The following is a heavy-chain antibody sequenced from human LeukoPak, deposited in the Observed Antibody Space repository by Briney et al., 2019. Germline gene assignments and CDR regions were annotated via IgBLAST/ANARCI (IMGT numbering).Heavy chain of an antibody. CDR1: GFTLSSYA. CDR2: ISDSGNT. J-gene: IGHJ4*02. D-gene: IGHD2-21*01. Sequence: EPGGSLRLSCAASGFTLSSYAMSWVRKAPGKGLEWVSAISDSGNTYHADSVKGRFTISRDSSKNTLFLQMNRLRPEDAAVYYCAKAPVTTCRGAYCYPFDYWGQGTLVTVSS. V-gene: IGHV3-23*01. CDR3: AKAPVTTCRGAYCYPFDY.